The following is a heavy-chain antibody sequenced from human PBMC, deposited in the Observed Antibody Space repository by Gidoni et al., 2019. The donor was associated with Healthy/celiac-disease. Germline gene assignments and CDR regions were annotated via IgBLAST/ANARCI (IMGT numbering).Heavy chain of an antibody. CDR1: GGTSSSYA. Sequence: QVQLVQSGAAVTKPGSSVKVSCKASGGTSSSYAISWLRQAPGQGLKWMGGISPIFGTANYAQKFQGRVTITADESTSTAYMELSSLRSEDTAVYYCARGDGYKYGGFGYWGQGTLVTVSS. CDR3: ARGDGYKYGGFGY. V-gene: IGHV1-69*01. CDR2: ISPIFGTA. J-gene: IGHJ4*02. D-gene: IGHD5-12*01.